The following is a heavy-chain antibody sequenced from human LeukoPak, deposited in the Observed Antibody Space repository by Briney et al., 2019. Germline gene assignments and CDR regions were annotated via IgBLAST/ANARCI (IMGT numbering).Heavy chain of an antibody. CDR2: INPNSGGT. J-gene: IGHJ5*02. V-gene: IGHV1-2*06. D-gene: IGHD4-17*01. CDR3: AETTVTTGGFDP. Sequence: GASVKVSCKASGYTFTSYYMHWVRQAPGQGLEWMGRINPNSGGTNYAQKFQGRVTMTRDTSISTAYMELSRLRSDDTAVYYCAETTVTTGGFDPWGQGTLVTVSS. CDR1: GYTFTSYY.